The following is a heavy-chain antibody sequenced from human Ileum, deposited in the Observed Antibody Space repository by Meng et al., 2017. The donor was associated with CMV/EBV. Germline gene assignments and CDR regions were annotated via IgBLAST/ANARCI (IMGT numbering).Heavy chain of an antibody. CDR3: ATSPDGGYNH. CDR2: ISGSGGST. Sequence: GESLKISCAASGFTFSSYGMHWVRQAPGKGLEWVSAISGSGGSTYYADSVKGRFTISRDNSKNTLYLQMNSLRAEDTAVYYCATSPDGGYNHWGQGTLVTVSS. V-gene: IGHV3-23*01. D-gene: IGHD3-22*01. CDR1: GFTFSSYG. J-gene: IGHJ5*02.